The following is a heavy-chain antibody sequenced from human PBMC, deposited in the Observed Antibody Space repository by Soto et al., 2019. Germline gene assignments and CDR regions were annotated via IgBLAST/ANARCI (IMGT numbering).Heavy chain of an antibody. Sequence: ESGPTLVNPTQTLTLTCTFSGFSLSTSGMCVSWIRQPPGKALEWLARIDWDDDKYYSTSLKTRLTISKDTSKNQVVLTMTNMDPVDTATYYCARIQITGSWFDPWGQGTLVTVSS. D-gene: IGHD1-20*01. CDR3: ARIQITGSWFDP. CDR1: GFSLSTSGMC. V-gene: IGHV2-70*11. J-gene: IGHJ5*02. CDR2: IDWDDDK.